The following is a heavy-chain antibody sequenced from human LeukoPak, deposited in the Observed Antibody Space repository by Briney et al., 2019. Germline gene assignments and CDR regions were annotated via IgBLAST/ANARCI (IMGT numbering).Heavy chain of an antibody. D-gene: IGHD4-23*01. Sequence: GGSLRLSCEAAGFAVSSNYMSWVRQAPGEGLEWGSTFYSGVRTFYSDAVKGRFTIDRDPSKNSLFLQMKSLRAEDTAVYFCTREVASEVTPTDWYFDLWGRGTLVTVSS. J-gene: IGHJ2*01. CDR2: FYSGVRT. CDR1: GFAVSSNY. V-gene: IGHV3-66*01. CDR3: TREVASEVTPTDWYFDL.